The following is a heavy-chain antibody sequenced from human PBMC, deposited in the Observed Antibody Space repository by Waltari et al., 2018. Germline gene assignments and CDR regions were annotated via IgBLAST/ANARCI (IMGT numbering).Heavy chain of an antibody. CDR1: GFTFSSYW. J-gene: IGHJ4*02. Sequence: EVQLVESGGGLVQPGGSLRLSCAASGFTFSSYWMSWVRQAPGKGLEWVANIKQDGSEKYYVDSVKGRFTISRDNAKNSLYLQMNSLRAEDTAVYYRARDTVTMIVVTILRVLDYWGQGTLVTVSS. CDR3: ARDTVTMIVVTILRVLDY. D-gene: IGHD3-22*01. V-gene: IGHV3-7*01. CDR2: IKQDGSEK.